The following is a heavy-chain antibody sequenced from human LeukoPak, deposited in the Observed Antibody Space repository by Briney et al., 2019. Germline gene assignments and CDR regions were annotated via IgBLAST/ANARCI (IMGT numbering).Heavy chain of an antibody. CDR2: TYYRSKWFN. J-gene: IGHJ4*02. V-gene: IGHV6-1*01. CDR3: ARESDSSGYYPHYFDY. Sequence: SQTLSLTCAISGDSVSSNSAAWNWIRQSPSRGLEWLGRTYYRSKWFNDYAVSVKSRITINPDTSKNQFSLQLNSVTPEDTAVYYCARESDSSGYYPHYFDYWGQGTLVTVSS. D-gene: IGHD3-22*01. CDR1: GDSVSSNSAA.